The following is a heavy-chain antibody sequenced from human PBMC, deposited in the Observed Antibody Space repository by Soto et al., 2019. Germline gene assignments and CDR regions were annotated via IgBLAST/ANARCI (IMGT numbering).Heavy chain of an antibody. CDR3: AKDMTYYYDSSGYEAFDI. J-gene: IGHJ3*02. D-gene: IGHD3-22*01. Sequence: SLRLSCAASGFTFDDYAMHWVRQAPGKGLEWVSGISWNSGSIGYADSVKGRFTISRDNAKNSLYLQMNSLRAEDTALYYCAKDMTYYYDSSGYEAFDIWGQGTMVTVSS. CDR2: ISWNSGSI. V-gene: IGHV3-9*01. CDR1: GFTFDDYA.